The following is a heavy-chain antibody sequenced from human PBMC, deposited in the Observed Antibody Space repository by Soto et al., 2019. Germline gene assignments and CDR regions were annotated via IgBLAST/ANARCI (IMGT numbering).Heavy chain of an antibody. V-gene: IGHV3-9*01. J-gene: IGHJ3*02. CDR1: GFTFDDYA. D-gene: IGHD5-12*01. CDR2: ISWNSGSI. CDR3: ANALLNGYTEAFDI. Sequence: EVQLVESGGGLVQPGRSLRLSCAASGFTFDDYAMHWVRQAPGKGLEWVSGISWNSGSIGYADSVKGRFTISRDNAKNSLYLQMNSLRAEDTALYYCANALLNGYTEAFDIWGQGTMVTVSS.